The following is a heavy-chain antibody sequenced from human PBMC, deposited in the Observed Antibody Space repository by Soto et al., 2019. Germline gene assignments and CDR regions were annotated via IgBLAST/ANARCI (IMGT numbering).Heavy chain of an antibody. V-gene: IGHV1-2*04. CDR1: GYTFTGYY. D-gene: IGHD6-19*01. J-gene: IGHJ5*02. Sequence: ASVKVSCKASGYTFTGYYMHWVRQAPGQGLEWMGWINPNSGGTNYAQKFQGWVTMTRDTSISTAYMELSRLRSDDTAVYYCARGIAGVAVAGIWFDPWGQGTLVTVS. CDR2: INPNSGGT. CDR3: ARGIAGVAVAGIWFDP.